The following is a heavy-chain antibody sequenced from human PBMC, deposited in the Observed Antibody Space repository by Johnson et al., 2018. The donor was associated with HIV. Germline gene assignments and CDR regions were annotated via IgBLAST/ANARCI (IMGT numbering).Heavy chain of an antibody. J-gene: IGHJ3*02. CDR3: ARDGPYYLSPRDAFEI. V-gene: IGHV3-30*14. CDR1: GFTFSSYA. Sequence: QVQLVESGGGLVQPGGSLRLSCAASGFTFSSYAMHWVRKAPGKGLEWVAVISYDGSNKYYADSVKGRFIISRDNSKNTLYLQMNSLRVEDTAVYYCARDGPYYLSPRDAFEIWGQGTMVTVSS. CDR2: ISYDGSNK. D-gene: IGHD3-22*01.